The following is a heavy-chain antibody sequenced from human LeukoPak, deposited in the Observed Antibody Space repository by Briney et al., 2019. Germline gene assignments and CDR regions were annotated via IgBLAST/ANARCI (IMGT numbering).Heavy chain of an antibody. Sequence: GGSLRLSCAASGFTVSSNYISWVRQAPGKGLEWVSVIYSGDSTYYADSVKGRFSISRDNSKNTVYLQMNSLRAEDAAVYYCARGVGRRTFDIWGQGTLVTVSS. CDR1: GFTVSSNY. CDR2: IYSGDST. J-gene: IGHJ3*02. CDR3: ARGVGRRTFDI. D-gene: IGHD1-26*01. V-gene: IGHV3-53*01.